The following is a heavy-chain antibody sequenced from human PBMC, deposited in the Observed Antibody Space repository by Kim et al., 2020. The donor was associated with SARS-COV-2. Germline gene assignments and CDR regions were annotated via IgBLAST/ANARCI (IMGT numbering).Heavy chain of an antibody. CDR1: GFTFSSYA. D-gene: IGHD3-10*01. V-gene: IGHV3-23*01. CDR2: ISGSGGST. Sequence: GGSLRLSCAASGFTFSSYAMSWVRQAPGKGLEWVSAISGSGGSTYYADSVKGRFTISRDNSKNTLYLQMNSLRAEDTAVYYCAKDSWFGELSNPPDAFDIWGQGTMVTVSS. J-gene: IGHJ3*02. CDR3: AKDSWFGELSNPPDAFDI.